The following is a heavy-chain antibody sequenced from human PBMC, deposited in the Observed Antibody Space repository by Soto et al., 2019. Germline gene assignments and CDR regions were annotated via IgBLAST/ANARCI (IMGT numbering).Heavy chain of an antibody. V-gene: IGHV5-51*01. D-gene: IGHD5-18*01. Sequence: LGESMKISSKGSGYSFTSYWIGWVRQMTGKGLEWMGIIYPGDSDTRYSPSSQGQVTISADKSISTAYLQWSSLKASDTAMDYSATAGAMVTPYYYYGMDVWGQGTTVTVTS. CDR1: GYSFTSYW. J-gene: IGHJ6*02. CDR2: IYPGDSDT. CDR3: ATAGAMVTPYYYYGMDV.